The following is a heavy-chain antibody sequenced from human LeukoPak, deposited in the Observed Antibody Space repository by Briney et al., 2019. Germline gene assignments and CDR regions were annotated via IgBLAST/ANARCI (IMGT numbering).Heavy chain of an antibody. CDR3: VRQDQGLDY. CDR2: VGAAGNND. J-gene: IGHJ4*02. Sequence: PGRSLRLSCAASGFTFRNYIMHWVRQAPGKGLEWVAVVGAAGNNDFYADTVKGRFTISRDNSYNTLYRQMSSLTTEDTAVYFCVRQDQGLDYWGQGTLVTVSS. CDR1: GFTFRNYI. V-gene: IGHV3-30*15.